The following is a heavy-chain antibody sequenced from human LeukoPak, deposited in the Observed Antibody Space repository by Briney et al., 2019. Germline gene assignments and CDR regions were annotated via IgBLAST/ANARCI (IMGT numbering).Heavy chain of an antibody. CDR3: AKPELAATPINYYFDY. V-gene: IGHV3-23*01. CDR2: ISGSGDTT. J-gene: IGHJ4*02. CDR1: GFTFSSYA. Sequence: PGGSLRLSCAASGFTFSSYAMSWVRQAPGKGLEWVSGISGSGDTTYYSDSVKGRFTISRDNSKNTLYLQMNSLRAEDAALYYCAKPELAATPINYYFDYWGQGTPVTVSS. D-gene: IGHD2-15*01.